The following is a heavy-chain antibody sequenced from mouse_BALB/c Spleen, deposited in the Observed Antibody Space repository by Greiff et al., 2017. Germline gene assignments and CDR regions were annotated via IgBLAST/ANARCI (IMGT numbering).Heavy chain of an antibody. J-gene: IGHJ3*01. V-gene: IGHV5-17*02. CDR1: GFTFSSFG. CDR2: ISSGSSTI. D-gene: IGHD2-2*01. CDR3: ARSTIYYVYEGAY. Sequence: EVQLMESGGGLVQPGGSRKLSCAASGFTFSSFGMHWVRQAPEQGLEWVAYISSGSSTIYYADTVKGRFTISRDNPKNTLFLQMTSLRSEDTAMYYCARSTIYYVYEGAYWGEGTLVTVSA.